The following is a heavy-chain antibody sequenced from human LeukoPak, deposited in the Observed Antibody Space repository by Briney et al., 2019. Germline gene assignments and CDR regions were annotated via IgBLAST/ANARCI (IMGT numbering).Heavy chain of an antibody. CDR1: GGSISSYY. Sequence: SETLSLTCTVSGGSISSYYWSWIRQPPGKGLEWIGRIYTSGSTNYNPSLKSRVTMSVDTSKNQFSLKLSSVTAADTAVYYCARDQDSNGYKLFDYWGQGTLVTVSS. D-gene: IGHD3-22*01. CDR2: IYTSGST. J-gene: IGHJ4*02. CDR3: ARDQDSNGYKLFDY. V-gene: IGHV4-4*07.